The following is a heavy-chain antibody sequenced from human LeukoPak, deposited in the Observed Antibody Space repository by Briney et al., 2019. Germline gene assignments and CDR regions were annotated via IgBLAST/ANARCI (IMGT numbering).Heavy chain of an antibody. V-gene: IGHV3-30-3*01. CDR1: GFTFSSYA. CDR2: ISYDGSNK. CDR3: AKDRIPTSGGGSDS. D-gene: IGHD2-15*01. J-gene: IGHJ4*02. Sequence: GGSLRLSCAASGFTFSSYAMHWVREAPGKGLGWVAVISYDGSNKYYADSVKGRFTISRDNSKNTLYLQMKIRRGEDTALYFCAKDRIPTSGGGSDSWGRGTLVTVSS.